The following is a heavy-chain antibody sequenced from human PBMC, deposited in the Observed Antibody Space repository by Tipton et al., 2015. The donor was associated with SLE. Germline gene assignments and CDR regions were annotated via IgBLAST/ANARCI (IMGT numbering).Heavy chain of an antibody. J-gene: IGHJ4*02. V-gene: IGHV3-74*01. Sequence: SLRLSCAASGFTFSSYAMSWVRQVPGKGLAWVSRIETDGRSTAYADSVKGRFTVSRDDAQDTLFLQMNSLRAEDSGVYFCSRTLMDIVDFWGQGTLVSVSS. CDR1: GFTFSSYA. D-gene: IGHD3-10*01. CDR3: SRTLMDIVDF. CDR2: IETDGRST.